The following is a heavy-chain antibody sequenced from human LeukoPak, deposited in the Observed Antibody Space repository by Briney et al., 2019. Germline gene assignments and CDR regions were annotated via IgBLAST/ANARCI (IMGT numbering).Heavy chain of an antibody. D-gene: IGHD1-26*01. V-gene: IGHV1-2*02. CDR1: GYTFTGYY. CDR3: AGDLYPWSYFVYFQH. J-gene: IGHJ1*01. Sequence: VASVKVSCKASGYTFTGYYMHWVRQAPGQGLEWMGWVNPNSGGTNYAQKFQGRVTMTRDTSISTAYMELSRLTSDDTAVYYCAGDLYPWSYFVYFQHWGQGTLVTVSS. CDR2: VNPNSGGT.